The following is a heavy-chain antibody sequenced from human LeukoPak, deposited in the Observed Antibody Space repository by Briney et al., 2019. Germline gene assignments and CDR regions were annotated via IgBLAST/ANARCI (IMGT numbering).Heavy chain of an antibody. J-gene: IGHJ4*02. V-gene: IGHV3-33*01. CDR3: VRGTNDWTGIDY. Sequence: PGGSLRLSCAASGFTFSSYGMHWVRQAPGKGLEWVAVIWYDGSNKYYADSVKGRFTISRDNSKNTLYLQMNSLRAEDTAVYYCVRGTNDWTGIDYWGQGTLVTVSS. CDR2: IWYDGSNK. D-gene: IGHD2-8*01. CDR1: GFTFSSYG.